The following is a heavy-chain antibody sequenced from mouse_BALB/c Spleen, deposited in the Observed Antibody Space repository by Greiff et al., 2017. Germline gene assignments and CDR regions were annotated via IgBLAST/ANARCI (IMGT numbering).Heavy chain of an antibody. V-gene: IGHV1-63*02. D-gene: IGHD2-14*01. CDR1: GYSFTNYW. CDR3: AREAYRYDLDY. CDR2: IYPGGGYT. J-gene: IGHJ2*01. Sequence: VMLLESGAELVRPGTSVKISCKASGYSFTNYWLGWVKQRPGHGLEWIGDIYPGGGYTNYNEKFKGKATLTADTSSSTAYMQLSSLTSEDSAVYFCAREAYRYDLDYWGQGTTLTVSS.